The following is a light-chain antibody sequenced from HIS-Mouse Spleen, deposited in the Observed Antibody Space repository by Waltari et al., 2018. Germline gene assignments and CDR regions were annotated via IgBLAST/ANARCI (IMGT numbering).Light chain of an antibody. Sequence: QSALTQPRSVSGSPGQSVTISCTGTSSDVGGYHDVSWYQQHPGKAPKLMIYAVSKRPSGVPDRFSGSKSGNTASLTISGLQAEDEADYYCCSYAGSWVFGGGTKLTVL. V-gene: IGLV2-11*01. CDR3: CSYAGSWV. CDR2: AVS. CDR1: SSDVGGYHD. J-gene: IGLJ3*02.